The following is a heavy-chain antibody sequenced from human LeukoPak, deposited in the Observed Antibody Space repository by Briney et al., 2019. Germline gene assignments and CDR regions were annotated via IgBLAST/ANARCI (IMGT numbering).Heavy chain of an antibody. V-gene: IGHV3-23*01. CDR2: ISASGVMT. Sequence: PGGTLRLSCAASGFTFSSYGMSWVRQAPGKGLEWVSSISASGVMTYYADSVKGRFTVSRDTSKNSLYLQMSSLTAADTAVYYCAKDRSIGTYYPFDHWGQGTLVTVSS. CDR3: AKDRSIGTYYPFDH. J-gene: IGHJ4*02. CDR1: GFTFSSYG. D-gene: IGHD1-26*01.